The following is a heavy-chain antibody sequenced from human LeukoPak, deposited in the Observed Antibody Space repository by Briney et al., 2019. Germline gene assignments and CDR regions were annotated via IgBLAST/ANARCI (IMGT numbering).Heavy chain of an antibody. J-gene: IGHJ4*02. D-gene: IGHD3-9*01. V-gene: IGHV3-23*01. CDR1: GITLSNYG. Sequence: GGSLRLSCAVSGITLSNYGMSWVRQAPGKGLEWVAGISGSGGRTNYADSVKGRFTISRDNPKNTLYLQMNSLRAEDTAVYFCAKRGVVIRVILIGFHKEAYYFDSWGQGALVTVSS. CDR2: ISGSGGRT. CDR3: AKRGVVIRVILIGFHKEAYYFDS.